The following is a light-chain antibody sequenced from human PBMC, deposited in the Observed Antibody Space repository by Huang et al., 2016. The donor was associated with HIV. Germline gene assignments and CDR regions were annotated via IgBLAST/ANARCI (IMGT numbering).Light chain of an antibody. CDR3: QQTFIVPWT. V-gene: IGKV1-39*01. Sequence: DIQMTQSPSSLSAYVGDRVTITCRASQSIGSSLHWYQQKAGTAPNLLISRASNLESGVPSRFGGSGSGSDFTLIITSLQPEDFATYYCQQTFIVPWTFGQGTKVEV. CDR2: RAS. CDR1: QSIGSS. J-gene: IGKJ1*01.